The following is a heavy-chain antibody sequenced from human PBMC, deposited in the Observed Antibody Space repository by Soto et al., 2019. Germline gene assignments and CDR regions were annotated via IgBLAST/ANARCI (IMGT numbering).Heavy chain of an antibody. Sequence: SETLSLTCAVSGVSLTSGNWWTWVRQSPQRGLEYIGEIFHDGTANYYPSFERRVAMSVDTSRNQFSLKLTSVTAADTAVYFCARLVYATRLNYMYFDFWGPGNLVTVSS. V-gene: IGHV4-4*02. CDR3: ARLVYATRLNYMYFDF. CDR2: IFHDGTA. CDR1: GVSLTSGNW. J-gene: IGHJ4*02. D-gene: IGHD2-2*01.